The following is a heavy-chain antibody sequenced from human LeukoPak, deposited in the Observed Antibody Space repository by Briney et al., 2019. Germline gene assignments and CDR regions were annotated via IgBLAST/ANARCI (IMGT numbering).Heavy chain of an antibody. V-gene: IGHV3-30*18. CDR1: GFTFSRCG. Sequence: PGGSLRLSCAASGFTFSRCGIHWVRQAPGKGLEWVAVISHDGSNNYYADSVKGRFTISRDNSKNTLYLQMISLRAEDTAVYYCAKDTCSGGSCYYYYGMDVWGQGTTVTVSS. CDR2: ISHDGSNN. J-gene: IGHJ6*02. D-gene: IGHD2-15*01. CDR3: AKDTCSGGSCYYYYGMDV.